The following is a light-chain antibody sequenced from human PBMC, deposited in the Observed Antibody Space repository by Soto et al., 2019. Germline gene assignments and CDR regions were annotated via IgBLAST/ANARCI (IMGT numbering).Light chain of an antibody. CDR2: EVS. V-gene: IGLV2-14*01. CDR3: SSYTGSSTPYV. J-gene: IGLJ1*01. CDR1: SSDVGAYNY. Sequence: QSVLTQSASVSGSPGQSITISCTGTSSDVGAYNYVSWYQQHPGKAPKLMIYEVSNRPSGVSNRFSGSKSGNTASLTISGLRGEDEADYYCSSYTGSSTPYVFGTGTKLTVL.